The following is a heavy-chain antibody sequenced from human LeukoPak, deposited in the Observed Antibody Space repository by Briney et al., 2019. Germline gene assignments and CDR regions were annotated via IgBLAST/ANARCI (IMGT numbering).Heavy chain of an antibody. V-gene: IGHV1-18*01. J-gene: IGHJ4*02. CDR2: ISAYNGNT. Sequence: ASVKVSCKASGYTFTSYGISWVRQAPGQGLEWMGRISAYNGNTNYAQKLQGRVTMTTDTSTSTAYMELRSLRSDDTAVYYCASSDYYDSSGYYYDYWGQGTLVTVSS. CDR3: ASSDYYDSSGYYYDY. CDR1: GYTFTSYG. D-gene: IGHD3-22*01.